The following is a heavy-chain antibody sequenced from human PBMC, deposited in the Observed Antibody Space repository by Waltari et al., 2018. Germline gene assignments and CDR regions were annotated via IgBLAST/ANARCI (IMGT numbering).Heavy chain of an antibody. D-gene: IGHD3-10*01. Sequence: EVQLVESGGGLVKPGGCLRLSCAASGFTFSDLSMNWVRQPPGKGLEWVSSIATTSIFEFYADSVMGRFTISRDNAKNSLYLQLNSLRDEDTAVYYCARDAGNYMDVWGEGTTVTVSS. CDR2: IATTSIFE. CDR3: ARDAGNYMDV. J-gene: IGHJ6*03. V-gene: IGHV3-21*06. CDR1: GFTFSDLS.